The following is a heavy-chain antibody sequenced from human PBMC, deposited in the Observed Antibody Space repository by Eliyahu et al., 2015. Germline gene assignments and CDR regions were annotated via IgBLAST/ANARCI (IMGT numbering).Heavy chain of an antibody. Sequence: EVRLVESGGGLVQPGGSLXLSCAASVFXXXNXXMNWVRQAPGNGPQWLSYISXDGSKTYYAGSVKGRFTISRDNAKNSLYLQMNSLRAEDTALYYCARVGSSRDIVIVPASGDFWGQGTLVTVSS. V-gene: IGHV3-48*01. J-gene: IGHJ4*02. CDR2: ISXDGSKT. CDR1: VFXXXNXX. D-gene: IGHD2-2*01. CDR3: ARVGSSRDIVIVPASGDF.